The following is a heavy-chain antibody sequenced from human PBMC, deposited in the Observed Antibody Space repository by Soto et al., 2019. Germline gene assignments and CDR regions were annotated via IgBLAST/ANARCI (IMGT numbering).Heavy chain of an antibody. D-gene: IGHD2-21*01. J-gene: IGHJ5*02. CDR3: GMSGTARLLRHSWFDT. V-gene: IGHV3-21*01. CDR2: ITTSSAYI. Sequence: EVQLVESGGGLVKPEGSLRLSCAGSAFTFNTYDLNWVRQAPGKGLEWVSSITTSSAYIYYADSLKGRITISRDNAKNSLFLQMNSLRAEDTAVYYCGMSGTARLLRHSWFDTWGQGTLVTVSS. CDR1: AFTFNTYD.